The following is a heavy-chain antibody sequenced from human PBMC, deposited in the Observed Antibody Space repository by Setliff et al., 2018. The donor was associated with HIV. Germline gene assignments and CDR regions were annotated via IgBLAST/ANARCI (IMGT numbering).Heavy chain of an antibody. V-gene: IGHV1-2*06. J-gene: IGHJ4*02. CDR1: GYTFTGYY. CDR2: INPNSGVT. D-gene: IGHD5-18*01. Sequence: GASVKVSCKASGYTFTGYYMHWVRQAPGHGLEWMGRINPNSGVTNYAQKFQGRVTLTRDTSISTAYLELSRLRSDDTAVYYCARVSAMDFDYWGQGTLVTVSS. CDR3: ARVSAMDFDY.